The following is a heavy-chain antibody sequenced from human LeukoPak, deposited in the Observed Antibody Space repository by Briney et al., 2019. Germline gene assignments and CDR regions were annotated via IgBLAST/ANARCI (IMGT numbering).Heavy chain of an antibody. V-gene: IGHV3-15*01. J-gene: IGHJ3*02. CDR3: TLTGGYDFWSGYYGSPNAFDI. CDR1: GFTFSNAW. CDR2: IKSKTDGGTT. Sequence: GGSLRLSCAASGFTFSNAWMSWVRQAPGKGLEWVGRIKSKTDGGTTDYAAPVKGRFTISRDDSKNTLYLQMNSLKTEDTAVYYCTLTGGYDFWSGYYGSPNAFDIWGQGTMVTVSS. D-gene: IGHD3-3*01.